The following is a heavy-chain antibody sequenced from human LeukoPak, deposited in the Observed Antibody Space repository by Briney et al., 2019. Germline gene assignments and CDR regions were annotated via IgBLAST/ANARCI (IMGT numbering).Heavy chain of an antibody. CDR2: ISGSGGST. D-gene: IGHD6-13*01. CDR3: TKKDAGSSWYFLDY. CDR1: GFTFSSYA. V-gene: IGHV3-23*01. Sequence: GGSLRLSCAASGFTFSSYAMSWVRQAPGKGLEWVSAISGSGGSTYYADSAKGRFTISRDNSKNTLYLQMNSLRAEDTAVYYCTKKDAGSSWYFLDYWGQGTLVTVSS. J-gene: IGHJ4*02.